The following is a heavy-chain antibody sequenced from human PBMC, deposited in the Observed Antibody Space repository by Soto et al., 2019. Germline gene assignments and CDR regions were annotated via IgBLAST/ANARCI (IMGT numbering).Heavy chain of an antibody. CDR1: GFSLATIGVG. V-gene: IGHV2-5*02. CDR2: IYWDDDK. CDR3: AHTVIFGVVMKYGMDV. D-gene: IGHD3-3*01. Sequence: GSGPTLVNPTHTLTLTCTFSGFSLATIGVGVGWVRQPPGKALEWLGLIYWDDDKYYNPSLGSRPTITKDTPKNQVVLTMTNMDLVDTAKYYCAHTVIFGVVMKYGMDVWGQGTSVAVSS. J-gene: IGHJ6*02.